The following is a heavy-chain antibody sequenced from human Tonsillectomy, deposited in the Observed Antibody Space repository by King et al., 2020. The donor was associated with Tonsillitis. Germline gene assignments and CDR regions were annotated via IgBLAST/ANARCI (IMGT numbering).Heavy chain of an antibody. CDR2: IWYDGSNK. V-gene: IGHV3-33*08. J-gene: IGHJ3*02. D-gene: IGHD4-17*01. CDR1: GFTFSNYG. CDR3: AREGSTQDYGNAFDI. Sequence: VQLVESGGGVVQPGRSLRLSCAASGFTFSNYGMHWVGQAPGKGLEWVAVIWYDGSNKYYADSVKVRFTISRDNSKNTLYLQMNSLRAEDTAVYYCAREGSTQDYGNAFDIWGQGTMVTVSS.